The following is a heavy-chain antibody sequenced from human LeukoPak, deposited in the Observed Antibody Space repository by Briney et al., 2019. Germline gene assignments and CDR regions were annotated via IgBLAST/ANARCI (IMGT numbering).Heavy chain of an antibody. Sequence: SETLSLTCTVSGGSIRSSSYYWDWIRQPPGKGLEWIGSFYYTGTTFYNPSLKSRVSISLDTSKNQFSLKLTSVTATDTAVYYCAILREDTPMFNWFDPWGQGTLVTVSS. CDR3: AILREDTPMFNWFDP. CDR2: FYYTGTT. V-gene: IGHV4-39*01. CDR1: GGSIRSSSYY. J-gene: IGHJ5*02. D-gene: IGHD5-18*01.